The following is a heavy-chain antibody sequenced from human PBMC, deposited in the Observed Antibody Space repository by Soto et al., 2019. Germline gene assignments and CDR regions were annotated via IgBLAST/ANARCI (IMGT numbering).Heavy chain of an antibody. Sequence: QVRLQQWGAGLLRSSETLSLTCAVSGESFSDYSWAWVRQAPGRGLEWIGEINHSGTTNIAPALKSRVTSSMDTSKQQFYLNLRSVTFXXXXXXXXXXXXXXXXXXXXXXXXPTRKDWFDSWGPGARVTVSS. CDR3: XXXXXXXXXXXXXXXXPTRKDWFDS. V-gene: IGHV4-34*02. CDR1: GESFSDYS. J-gene: IGHJ5*01. CDR2: INHSGTT.